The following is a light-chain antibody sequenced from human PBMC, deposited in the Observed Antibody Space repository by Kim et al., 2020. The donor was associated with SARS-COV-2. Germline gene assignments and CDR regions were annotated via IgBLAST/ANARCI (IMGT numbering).Light chain of an antibody. CDR2: TAS. CDR1: QSVISY. J-gene: IGKJ2*01. CDR3: QQTFSNPPYT. V-gene: IGKV1-39*01. Sequence: DIQMTQSPSSLSASVGDRVTITCRASQSVISYLNWYQQKPGKAPTLLIYTASSLQSGVPSRFSGSGSGTDFTLTISSLQPEDFATYYCQQTFSNPPYTFGQGTNLEI.